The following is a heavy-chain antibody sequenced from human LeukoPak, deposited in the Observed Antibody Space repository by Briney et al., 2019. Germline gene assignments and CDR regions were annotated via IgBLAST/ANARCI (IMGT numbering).Heavy chain of an antibody. V-gene: IGHV3-23*01. CDR2: ISASGGST. Sequence: PGGSLRLSCVASGFTFSSYAMSWVRQAPGKGLEWVSSISASGGSTNYADSVKGRFTISRDNSKNTVYLQMNSLRAEDTAVYYCAKVMKGSERLTMVRGVIIRTAGLYYMDVWGKGTTVTVSS. CDR3: AKVMKGSERLTMVRGVIIRTAGLYYMDV. CDR1: GFTFSSYA. J-gene: IGHJ6*03. D-gene: IGHD3-10*01.